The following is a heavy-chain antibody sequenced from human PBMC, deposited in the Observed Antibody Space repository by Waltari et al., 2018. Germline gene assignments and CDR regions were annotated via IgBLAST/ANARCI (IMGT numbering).Heavy chain of an antibody. D-gene: IGHD3-10*01. V-gene: IGHV4-59*08. Sequence: QLQLQESGPGVVSVSETLSLTCSVSGGSIRRYYWSWLRRPPGKPLEWIGNVYYDGSTSYNPSLKRRVTMSVDMSTNQFSLRLTSVTAADTATYYCARSYLKFEPWGPGTLVTVSS. CDR1: GGSIRRYY. CDR3: ARSYLKFEP. J-gene: IGHJ5*02. CDR2: VYYDGST.